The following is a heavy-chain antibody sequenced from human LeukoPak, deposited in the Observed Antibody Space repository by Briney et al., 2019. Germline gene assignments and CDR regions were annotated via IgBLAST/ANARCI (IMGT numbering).Heavy chain of an antibody. CDR2: IYSGGST. Sequence: GGSVTLSCAASGFTVSSNYMSCVRQAPGKGRECGSVIYSGGSTYYSDSVKGRFTISRENSKHPLYHQMNRLRADDTALYYCARENYYDSSGYTQFDYWGQGTLVTVSS. J-gene: IGHJ4*02. V-gene: IGHV3-53*01. CDR1: GFTVSSNY. D-gene: IGHD3-22*01. CDR3: ARENYYDSSGYTQFDY.